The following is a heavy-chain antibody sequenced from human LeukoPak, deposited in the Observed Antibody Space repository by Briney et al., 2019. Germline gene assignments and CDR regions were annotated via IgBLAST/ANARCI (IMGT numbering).Heavy chain of an antibody. CDR1: GDSVSSSNYY. D-gene: IGHD3-22*01. V-gene: IGHV4-39*01. CDR3: ARTYYSDSSAYGY. Sequence: SETLSLTCTVSGDSVSSSNYYWGWIRQPPGKWLEWIGSIYYSGSTYYNPSLKSRVIISVDTSKNQLSLKLSSVTAADTAVYLCARTYYSDSSAYGYWGQGTLVTVSS. J-gene: IGHJ4*02. CDR2: IYYSGST.